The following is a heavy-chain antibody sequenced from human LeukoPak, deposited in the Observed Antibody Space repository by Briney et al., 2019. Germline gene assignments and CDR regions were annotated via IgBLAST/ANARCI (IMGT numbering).Heavy chain of an antibody. Sequence: GGSLRLSCAASGFTVSSFGMSWVRQAPGKGLQWVSAISGGAYSTYYADSVKGRFTISRDNSKNTLFLQMNSLRAEDTAVYYCARGYIYGYHYWGQGTLVTVSS. CDR1: GFTVSSFG. V-gene: IGHV3-23*01. CDR2: ISGGAYST. D-gene: IGHD5-18*01. J-gene: IGHJ4*02. CDR3: ARGYIYGYHY.